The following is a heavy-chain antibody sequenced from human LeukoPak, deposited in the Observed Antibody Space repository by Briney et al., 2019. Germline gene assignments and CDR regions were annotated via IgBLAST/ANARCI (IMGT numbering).Heavy chain of an antibody. CDR2: TYYRSKWYY. CDR3: DEGATGWYTFDY. J-gene: IGHJ4*02. Sequence: SQTLLLTCDISGDSVSSNNGAWNWIRQSPSRGLEWVGRTYYRSKWYYDYATSLQGRISISQDTSRNQFSLHLSSVTPEDTANCARDEGATGWYTFDYWGQGILVTVSS. CDR1: GDSVSSNNGA. D-gene: IGHD2-2*02. V-gene: IGHV6-1*01.